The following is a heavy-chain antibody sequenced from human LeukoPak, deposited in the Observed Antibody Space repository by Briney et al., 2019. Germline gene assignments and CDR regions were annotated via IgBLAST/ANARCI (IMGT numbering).Heavy chain of an antibody. D-gene: IGHD5-24*01. J-gene: IGHJ4*02. Sequence: SETLSLTCTVSGGSISSYYWSWIRQPPGKGLEWIGEINHSGSTNYNPSLKSRVTISVDTSKNQFSLKLSSVTAADTAVYYCARGRDGVGYWGQGTLVTVSS. CDR1: GGSISSYY. CDR3: ARGRDGVGY. V-gene: IGHV4-34*01. CDR2: INHSGST.